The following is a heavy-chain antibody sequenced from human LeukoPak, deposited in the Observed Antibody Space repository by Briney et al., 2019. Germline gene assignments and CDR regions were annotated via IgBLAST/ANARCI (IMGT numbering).Heavy chain of an antibody. Sequence: PSETLSLTCTVSGDSISSSIYYWGWIRQPPGKGLEWIVCIYYNGYTYYTSSLKSRVTIFVDTSKNQFSLKLISVTAADTAVYYCARQGGDTMVRGVVRDWFDPWGQGTLVTVSS. D-gene: IGHD3-10*01. CDR2: IYYNGYT. CDR3: ARQGGDTMVRGVVRDWFDP. J-gene: IGHJ5*02. V-gene: IGHV4-39*01. CDR1: GDSISSSIYY.